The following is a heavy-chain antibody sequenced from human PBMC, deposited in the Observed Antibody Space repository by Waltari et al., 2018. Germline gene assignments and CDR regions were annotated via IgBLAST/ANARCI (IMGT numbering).Heavy chain of an antibody. J-gene: IGHJ4*02. CDR2: VSPPNGKT. V-gene: IGHV1-18*04. Sequence: QVQLLQSGAEVKEPGASVTVSCRASGYSFTSVGISWVRLAPGQGLEWVGWVSPPNGKTNYAQNVQDRVTMTTDTSTSTAYMELRSLRFDDTAVYFCATDNLNAFHNWGQGTLVTVSS. D-gene: IGHD1-20*01. CDR1: GYSFTSVG. CDR3: ATDNLNAFHN.